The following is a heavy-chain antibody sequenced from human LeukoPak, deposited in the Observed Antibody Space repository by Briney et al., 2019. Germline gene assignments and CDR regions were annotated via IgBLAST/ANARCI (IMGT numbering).Heavy chain of an antibody. CDR2: TYYRSTWSY. J-gene: IGHJ5*02. Sequence: SQTLSLTCAISGDSVSSTSAGWNWIRHSPSRGLEWLGRTYYRSTWSYEYASSVKSRITINPDTSKNRFSPQLNSVTPEDTAVYYCARGADWLDPWGQGILVTVSS. CDR3: ARGADWLDP. CDR1: GDSVSSTSAG. V-gene: IGHV6-1*01.